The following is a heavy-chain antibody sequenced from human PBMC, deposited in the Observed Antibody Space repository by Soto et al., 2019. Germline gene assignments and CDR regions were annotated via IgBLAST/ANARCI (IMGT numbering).Heavy chain of an antibody. J-gene: IGHJ3*02. Sequence: AGGSLRLSCAASGITFSSNSMSWVRQAPGKGLEWVSSISSSSSYIYYADSVKGRFTISRDNAKNSLYLQMNSLRAEDTAVYFCARVLYFGGVTHDAFDIWGQGTMVTVSS. D-gene: IGHD3-3*01. CDR3: ARVLYFGGVTHDAFDI. CDR1: GITFSSNS. V-gene: IGHV3-21*01. CDR2: ISSSSSYI.